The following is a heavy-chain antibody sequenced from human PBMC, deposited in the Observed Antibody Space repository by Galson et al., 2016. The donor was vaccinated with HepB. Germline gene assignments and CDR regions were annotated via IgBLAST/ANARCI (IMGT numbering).Heavy chain of an antibody. CDR3: AKDVGALSPVAKKTYFYFYEMAA. CDR2: IGGRSNHI. Sequence: SLRLSCAASGFTFSTHRMNWVRQAPGKGLEWVSSIGGRSNHIYYAASVKGRFTISRDNGQNSLYLEMNSLGVDDTALYYCAKDVGALSPVAKKTYFYFYEMAAWGKGTTVIVSA. J-gene: IGHJ6*04. CDR1: GFTFSTHR. V-gene: IGHV3-21*04. D-gene: IGHD1-14*01.